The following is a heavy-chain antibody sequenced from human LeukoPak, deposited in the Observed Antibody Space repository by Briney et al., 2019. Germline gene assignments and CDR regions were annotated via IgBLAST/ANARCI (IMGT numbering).Heavy chain of an antibody. J-gene: IGHJ4*02. CDR1: GFTFSSYG. CDR2: IDHSGRT. CDR3: ARLAGWEPFDD. V-gene: IGHV4-34*01. D-gene: IGHD1-26*01. Sequence: PGGTLRLSCAASGFTFSSYGVSWVRQAPGKGLEWIGQIDHSGRTNYNPSLKSRITMSVDLSKNQFSLKLSSVTAADTAVFYCARLAGWEPFDDWGQGTLVTVSS.